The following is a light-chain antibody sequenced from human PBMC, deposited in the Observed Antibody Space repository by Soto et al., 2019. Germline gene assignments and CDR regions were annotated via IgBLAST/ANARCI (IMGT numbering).Light chain of an antibody. CDR2: DAS. V-gene: IGKV1-39*01. CDR1: QTISNW. CDR3: QQSFSTPRT. Sequence: DIQLTQSPSTLSASVGDRVTITCRASQTISNWLAWYQQRPGKAPQLLISDASRLESGVPSRFSGSGSGTDFTLTISSLQPEDFGTYYCQQSFSTPRTFGQGTKVDI. J-gene: IGKJ1*01.